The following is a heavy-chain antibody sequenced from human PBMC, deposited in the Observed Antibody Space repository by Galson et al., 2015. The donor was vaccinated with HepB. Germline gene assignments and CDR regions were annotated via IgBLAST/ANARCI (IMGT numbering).Heavy chain of an antibody. CDR2: ISSSSSYI. J-gene: IGHJ4*02. V-gene: IGHV3-21*01. Sequence: SLRLSCAASGFTFSSYSMNWVRQAPGKGLEWVSSISSSSSYIYYADSVKGRFTISRDNAKNSLYLQMNSLRAEDTAVYYCARAPYYDFWSGSWCDYWGQGTLVTVSS. CDR3: ARAPYYDFWSGSWCDY. CDR1: GFTFSSYS. D-gene: IGHD3-3*01.